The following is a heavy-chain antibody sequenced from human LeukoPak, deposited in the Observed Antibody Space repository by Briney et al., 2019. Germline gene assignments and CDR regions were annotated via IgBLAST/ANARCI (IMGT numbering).Heavy chain of an antibody. J-gene: IGHJ5*02. CDR2: INHSGST. Sequence: SETLSLTCAVYGGSFSGYYWSWIRQPPGKGLEWIGEINHSGSTNYNPSLKSRVTISVDTSKNQFSLKLSSVTAADTAVYYCARGSVMFLESRNWFDPWGQGTLVTVSS. CDR3: ARGSVMFLESRNWFDP. D-gene: IGHD3-3*01. CDR1: GGSFSGYY. V-gene: IGHV4-34*01.